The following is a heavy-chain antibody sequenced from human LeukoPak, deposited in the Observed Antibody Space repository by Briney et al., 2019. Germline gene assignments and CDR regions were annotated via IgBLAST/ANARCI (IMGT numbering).Heavy chain of an antibody. Sequence: PGGSLRLSCVASGFKFGGYVMGWVRQAPGKGLEWVSSISASGDTTYYTDSVKGRFTISRDNSRNTLYLHMNSLPADDTAVYYCAKDPYYYETSGFLSGGYFDYWGQGTLVTVSS. D-gene: IGHD3-22*01. CDR1: GFKFGGYV. V-gene: IGHV3-23*01. CDR2: ISASGDTT. CDR3: AKDPYYYETSGFLSGGYFDY. J-gene: IGHJ4*02.